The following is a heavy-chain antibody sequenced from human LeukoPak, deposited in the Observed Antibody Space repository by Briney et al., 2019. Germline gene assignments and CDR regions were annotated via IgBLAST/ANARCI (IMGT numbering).Heavy chain of an antibody. J-gene: IGHJ4*02. CDR2: INPNGGGT. CDR3: AFSVGATMGFDY. Sequence: ASVKVSCKASGYTFTGYYMHWVRQAPGQGLEWMGWINPNGGGTNYAQKFQGRVTMTRDTSISTAYMELSRLRSDDTAVYYCAFSVGATMGFDYWGQGTLVTVSS. D-gene: IGHD1-26*01. CDR1: GYTFTGYY. V-gene: IGHV1-2*02.